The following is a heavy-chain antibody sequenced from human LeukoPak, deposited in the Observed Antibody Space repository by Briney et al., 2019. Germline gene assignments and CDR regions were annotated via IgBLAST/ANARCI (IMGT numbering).Heavy chain of an antibody. CDR1: GFTFSSYA. CDR2: ISGSGGST. V-gene: IGHV3-23*01. CDR3: AKDRGMFLVGYLDY. Sequence: GGSLRLSCAASGFTFSSYAMSWVRQAPGKGLEWVSTISGSGGSTYYADSVKGRFTISRDNSKNTPYLQMNSLRAEDTAVYYCAKDRGMFLVGYLDYWGQGTLVTVSS. D-gene: IGHD2-15*01. J-gene: IGHJ4*02.